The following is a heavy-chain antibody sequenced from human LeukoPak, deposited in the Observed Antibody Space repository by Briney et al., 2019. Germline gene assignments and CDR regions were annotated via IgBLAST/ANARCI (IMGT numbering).Heavy chain of an antibody. Sequence: ASVKVSCKASGYTFTGYYMHWVRQAPGQGLEWMGWMNPNSGVSNYAQRFQGRVTMTRDTSIGTAYMELSSLRSDDTAVYYCATRVVAGIPYYFDHWGQGTLVTVSS. CDR1: GYTFTGYY. CDR3: ATRVVAGIPYYFDH. CDR2: MNPNSGVS. V-gene: IGHV1-2*02. D-gene: IGHD6-19*01. J-gene: IGHJ4*02.